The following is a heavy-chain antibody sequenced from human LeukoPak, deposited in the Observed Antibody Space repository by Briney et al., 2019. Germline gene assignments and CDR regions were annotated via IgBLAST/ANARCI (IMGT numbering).Heavy chain of an antibody. D-gene: IGHD2-21*01. CDR3: AKAPVTSCRGAYCYPFDS. Sequence: GGSLRLSCAASGFTFSSYGMTWVRQAPGKGLEWVSGISGSGDNTWYADSVKGRFTISRDNSKNTLYLQMNSLRAEDAAVYFCAKAPVTSCRGAYCYPFDSWGQGTLVTVSS. J-gene: IGHJ4*02. CDR2: ISGSGDNT. CDR1: GFTFSSYG. V-gene: IGHV3-23*01.